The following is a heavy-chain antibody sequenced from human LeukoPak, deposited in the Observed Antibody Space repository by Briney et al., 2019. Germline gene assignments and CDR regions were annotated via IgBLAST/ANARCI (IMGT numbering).Heavy chain of an antibody. Sequence: GGSLRLSCTASGFTFRDYAMSWFRQAPGKGLEWVSFIRSKVHGATTEYAASVKGRFTISRDDSKSIAYLQMNSLKTEDTAVYYCTRSYNYYDSSGYYGFDFWGQGTLVTVSS. D-gene: IGHD3-22*01. CDR2: IRSKVHGATT. J-gene: IGHJ4*02. CDR1: GFTFRDYA. CDR3: TRSYNYYDSSGYYGFDF. V-gene: IGHV3-49*03.